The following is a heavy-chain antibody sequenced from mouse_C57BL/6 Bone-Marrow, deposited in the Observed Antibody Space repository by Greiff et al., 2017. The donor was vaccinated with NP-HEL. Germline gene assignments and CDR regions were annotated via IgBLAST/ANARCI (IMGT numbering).Heavy chain of an antibody. CDR3: AREGAQASYYFDY. D-gene: IGHD3-2*02. J-gene: IGHJ2*01. V-gene: IGHV1-7*01. CDR1: GYTFTSYW. Sequence: QVQLQQSGAELAKPGASVKLSCKASGYTFTSYWMHWVKQRPGQGLEWIGYINPSSGYTKYNQKFKDKATLTADKSSSTAYMQLSSLTYEDAAVYYCAREGAQASYYFDYWGQGTTLTVSS. CDR2: INPSSGYT.